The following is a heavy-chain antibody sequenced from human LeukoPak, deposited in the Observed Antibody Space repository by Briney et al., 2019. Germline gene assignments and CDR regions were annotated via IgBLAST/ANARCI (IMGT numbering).Heavy chain of an antibody. CDR1: GYTFTGYY. CDR3: ARAPKNDAYDI. J-gene: IGHJ3*02. Sequence: GASVKVSCKASGYTFTGYYIHWVRQAPGQGREGVGWINPNSGDTHHAQNFQGRVTMTRDTSISTASMDLSRLRSDDTAVYYCARAPKNDAYDIWGRGTMVTVSS. CDR2: INPNSGDT. V-gene: IGHV1-2*02.